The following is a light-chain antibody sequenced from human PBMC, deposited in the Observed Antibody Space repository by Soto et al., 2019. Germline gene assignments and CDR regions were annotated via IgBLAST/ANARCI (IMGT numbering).Light chain of an antibody. CDR2: DAS. CDR1: QDISNY. V-gene: IGKV1-33*01. CDR3: QQG. J-gene: IGKJ2*03. Sequence: DIPMTQSPSSLSASVGDRVTITCQASQDISNYLNWYQQKPGKAPKLLIYDASNLETGVPSKFSGSGSGTDFTFTISSLQPEDIATYYCQQGFGQGTKLEIK.